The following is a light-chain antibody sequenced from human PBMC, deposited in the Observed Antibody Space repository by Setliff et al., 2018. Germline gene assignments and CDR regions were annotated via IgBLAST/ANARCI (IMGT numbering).Light chain of an antibody. Sequence: QSALTQPASVSGSPGQSITISCTGTSSGVGYYNLVSWYQQHPGKVPRLMIYDVSNRPSGVSNRFSGSKIGNTASLTISGLQTEDEADYYCCSFTSSSTLPYVFGTGTKVTVL. V-gene: IGLV2-14*03. J-gene: IGLJ1*01. CDR2: DVS. CDR3: CSFTSSSTLPYV. CDR1: SSGVGYYNL.